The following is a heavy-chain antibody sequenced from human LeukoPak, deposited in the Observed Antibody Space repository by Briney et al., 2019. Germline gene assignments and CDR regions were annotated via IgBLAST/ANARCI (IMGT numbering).Heavy chain of an antibody. Sequence: GASVKVSCKAPGYTFSNYGISWVRQAPGQGLEWMGWISAYNDNTNYAQKLQGRITMTTDTSTSTAYMELRSLRSDDTAVYYCAREPHSSSWVFDNWGQGTLVTVSS. CDR2: ISAYNDNT. J-gene: IGHJ4*02. CDR1: GYTFSNYG. CDR3: AREPHSSSWVFDN. D-gene: IGHD6-13*01. V-gene: IGHV1-18*01.